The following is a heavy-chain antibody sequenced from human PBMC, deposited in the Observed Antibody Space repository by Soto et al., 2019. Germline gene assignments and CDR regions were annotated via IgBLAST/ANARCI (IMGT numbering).Heavy chain of an antibody. D-gene: IGHD3-9*01. V-gene: IGHV3-23*01. CDR2: ISGSGGST. CDR3: ANIRRAGGSYDILPGYFDY. Sequence: EVQLLESGGGLVQPGGSLRLSCAASGFTFSSYAMSWVRQAPGKGLEWVSAISGSGGSTYYADSVKGRFTISRDNSKNTLYLQMNSLRAEDTAVYYCANIRRAGGSYDILPGYFDYWGQGTLVTVSS. CDR1: GFTFSSYA. J-gene: IGHJ4*02.